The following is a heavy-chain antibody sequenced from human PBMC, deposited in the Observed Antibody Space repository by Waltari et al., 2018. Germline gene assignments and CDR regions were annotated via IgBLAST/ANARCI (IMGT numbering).Heavy chain of an antibody. J-gene: IGHJ4*02. CDR2: ISYDGSNK. CDR1: GFTFSSYA. CDR3: ARGDYYDSSAALYFDY. V-gene: IGHV3-30-3*01. Sequence: QVQLVESGGGVVQPGRSLRLSCAASGFTFSSYAMHWVRQAPGKGLEWVAGISYDGSNKYYADSVKGRFTISRDNSKNTLYLQMNSLRAEDTAVYYCARGDYYDSSAALYFDYWGQGTLVTVSS. D-gene: IGHD3-22*01.